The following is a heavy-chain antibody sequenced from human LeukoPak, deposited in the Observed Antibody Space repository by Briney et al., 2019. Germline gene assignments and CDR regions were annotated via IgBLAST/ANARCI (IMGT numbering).Heavy chain of an antibody. V-gene: IGHV3-23*01. CDR3: AKNPPTFGELLLEEEVFDY. Sequence: PGGSLRLSCAASGFTFSSYAMSWVRQAPGKGLEWVSAISGSGGSTYYADSVKGRFTISRDNSKNTLYLQMNSLRAEDTAVYYCAKNPPTFGELLLEEEVFDYWGQGTLVTVSS. D-gene: IGHD3-10*01. J-gene: IGHJ4*02. CDR2: ISGSGGST. CDR1: GFTFSSYA.